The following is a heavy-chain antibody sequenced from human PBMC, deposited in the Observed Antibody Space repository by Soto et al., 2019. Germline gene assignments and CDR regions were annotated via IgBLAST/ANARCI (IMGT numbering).Heavy chain of an antibody. D-gene: IGHD4-17*01. CDR2: IYYSGST. CDR1: GGSISSGGYY. V-gene: IGHV4-31*03. J-gene: IGHJ6*02. CDR3: ARERGAPGDYVEGVWYYGMDV. Sequence: PSETLSLTCTVSGGSISSGGYYWSWIRQHPGKGLEWIGYIYYSGSTYYNPSLKSRVTISVDTSKNQFSLKLSSVTAADTAVYYCARERGAPGDYVEGVWYYGMDVWGQGTTVTVS.